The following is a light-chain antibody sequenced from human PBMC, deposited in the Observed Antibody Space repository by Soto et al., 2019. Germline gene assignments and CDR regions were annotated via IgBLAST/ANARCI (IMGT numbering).Light chain of an antibody. CDR2: SAS. Sequence: EIVMTQSPAFLSVSPGERVTLSCRASQSVFSNLAWYQQKPGQAPRLLIYSASARVTGIPARFSGSGSGTEFTLTISSLQSEDFAVYYCQQYHNWPPLTFGGGTKVEIK. J-gene: IGKJ4*01. CDR3: QQYHNWPPLT. V-gene: IGKV3-15*01. CDR1: QSVFSN.